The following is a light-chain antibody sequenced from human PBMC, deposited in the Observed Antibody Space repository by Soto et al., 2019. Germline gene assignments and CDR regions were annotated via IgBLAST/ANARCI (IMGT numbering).Light chain of an antibody. CDR2: EGS. Sequence: QSALTQPASVSGSPGQSITISCTGTSSDVGSYNLVSWYQQHPGKAPKLMIYEGSKRPSGVSNRFSGSKSGNTASLTISGLQAEDEADYYCCSYAGSISRVFGTGTK. J-gene: IGLJ1*01. CDR1: SSDVGSYNL. V-gene: IGLV2-23*01. CDR3: CSYAGSISRV.